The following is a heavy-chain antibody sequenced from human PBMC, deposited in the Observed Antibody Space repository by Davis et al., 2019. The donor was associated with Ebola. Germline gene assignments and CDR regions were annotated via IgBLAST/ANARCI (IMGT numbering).Heavy chain of an antibody. CDR1: GFTFSSYA. J-gene: IGHJ4*02. CDR2: ISGSGGST. V-gene: IGHV3-23*01. D-gene: IGHD2-2*02. CDR3: AKDPPIGYCSSTSCYTPTGADY. Sequence: GGSLRLSCAASGFTFSSYAMSWVRQAPGKGLEWVSAISGSGGSTYYADSVKGRFTISRDNSKNTLYLQMNSLRAEDTAVYYCAKDPPIGYCSSTSCYTPTGADYWGQGTLVTVSS.